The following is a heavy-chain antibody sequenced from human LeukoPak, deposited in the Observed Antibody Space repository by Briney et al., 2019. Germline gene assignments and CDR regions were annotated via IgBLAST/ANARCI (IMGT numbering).Heavy chain of an antibody. D-gene: IGHD6-13*01. Sequence: TGGSLRLSCAASGFTFSSYAMHWVRQAPGKGLEWVAVISYDGSNKYYADSVKGRFTISRDNSKNTLYLQMNSLRAEDTAVYYCARAEYSSSYDYWGQGTLVTVSS. CDR3: ARAEYSSSYDY. J-gene: IGHJ4*02. CDR1: GFTFSSYA. V-gene: IGHV3-30-3*01. CDR2: ISYDGSNK.